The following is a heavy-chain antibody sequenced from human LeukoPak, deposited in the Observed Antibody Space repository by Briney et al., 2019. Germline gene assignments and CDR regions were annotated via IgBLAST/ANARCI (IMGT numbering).Heavy chain of an antibody. CDR3: AKVIRGGYGMNV. J-gene: IGHJ6*02. Sequence: GGSLRLSCAASGFTFSSFGMNWVRQAPGKGLEWVSYISDSSTLTYYADSVKGRFTISRDNAKNSLSLQLNSLRDEDTAVYFCAKVIRGGYGMNVWGQGTTVTVSS. D-gene: IGHD3-10*01. V-gene: IGHV3-48*02. CDR1: GFTFSSFG. CDR2: ISDSSTLT.